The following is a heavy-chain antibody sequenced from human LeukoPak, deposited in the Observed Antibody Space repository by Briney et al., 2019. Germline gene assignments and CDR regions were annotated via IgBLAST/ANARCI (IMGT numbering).Heavy chain of an antibody. V-gene: IGHV3-23*01. CDR1: GFTFTGHT. CDR2: IGGRDDRT. Sequence: PGGSLRLSCAAPGFTFTGHTMTWLRQAPGKGLEWVSIIGGRDDRTYYADSVEGRFTISRENSKNILYLHMSSLRAEDTAVYYCAKDPNPLYDFWTGYKWGQGTLVTVSS. J-gene: IGHJ4*02. CDR3: AKDPNPLYDFWTGYK. D-gene: IGHD3-3*01.